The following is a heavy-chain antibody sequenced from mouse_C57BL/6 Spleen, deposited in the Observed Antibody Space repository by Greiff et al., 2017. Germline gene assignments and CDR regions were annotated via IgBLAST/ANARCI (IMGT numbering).Heavy chain of an antibody. Sequence: EVKLMESGGDLVKPGGSLKLSCEASGFTFSNYDMSWVRQTPGKRLEWVANISSGGSYTYYKESVKGRFTISRDKAKNTLYLQMSSLKSEDKARYYCARHWGYGSSYLYWYWDVWGTGTTVTVSS. V-gene: IGHV5-6*01. J-gene: IGHJ1*03. D-gene: IGHD1-1*01. CDR3: ARHWGYGSSYLYWYWDV. CDR2: ISSGGSYT. CDR1: GFTFSNYD.